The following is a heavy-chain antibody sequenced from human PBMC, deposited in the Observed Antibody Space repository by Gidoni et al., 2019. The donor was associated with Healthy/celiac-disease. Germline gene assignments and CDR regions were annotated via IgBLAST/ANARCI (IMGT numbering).Heavy chain of an antibody. D-gene: IGHD5-18*01. CDR2: IYYSGST. J-gene: IGHJ4*02. CDR1: VASISTYY. V-gene: IGHV4-59*01. CDR3: ATQAPLGYSYGSWGFDY. Sequence: VQLQASAPGLGNPSRTLSSTLLLLVASISTYYWSWIRQPPGKGLEWIGYIYYSGSTNYNPSLKSRVTISVDTSKNQFSLKLSSVSAADTAVYYCATQAPLGYSYGSWGFDYWGQGTLVTVSS.